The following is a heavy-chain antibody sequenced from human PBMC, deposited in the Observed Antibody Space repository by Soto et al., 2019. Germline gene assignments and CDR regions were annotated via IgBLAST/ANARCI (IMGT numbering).Heavy chain of an antibody. Sequence: QVQLVQSGAEVQKPGSSVQVSCKASVGTFSSYAISWVRQAPGQGLEWMGGIIPIFGTANYAQKFQGRVTSTADESTSTAYMELISLRAEDTAVYYCARVIIDYYYYGLDVWGQGTTVTVSS. CDR2: IIPIFGTA. CDR3: ARVIIDYYYYGLDV. J-gene: IGHJ6*02. D-gene: IGHD3-3*01. CDR1: VGTFSSYA. V-gene: IGHV1-69*01.